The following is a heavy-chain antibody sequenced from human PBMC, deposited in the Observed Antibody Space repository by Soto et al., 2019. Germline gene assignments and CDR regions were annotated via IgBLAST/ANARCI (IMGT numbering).Heavy chain of an antibody. Sequence: QLQLQESGPGLVKPSETLSLTCTVSGGSISSSSYYWGWIRQPPGKGLEWIGSIYYSGSTYYNPSLKSRVTISVDTSKNQFSLKLSSVTAADTAVYYCARLEIGWFGELFDYWGQGTLVTVSS. CDR3: ARLEIGWFGELFDY. D-gene: IGHD3-10*01. V-gene: IGHV4-39*01. CDR2: IYYSGST. J-gene: IGHJ4*02. CDR1: GGSISSSSYY.